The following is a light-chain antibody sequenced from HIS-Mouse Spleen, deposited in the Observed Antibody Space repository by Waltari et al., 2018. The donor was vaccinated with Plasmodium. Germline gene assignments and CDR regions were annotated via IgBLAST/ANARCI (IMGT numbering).Light chain of an antibody. J-gene: IGKJ2*01. V-gene: IGKV3-20*01. Sequence: EIVLTQSPGTLSLSPGERATLSCRASQSVSSSYLAWYQQKPGQAPRLLIYGGSSRATGIPDRFSGSGSGTVFTVTISRLEPEDFAVYYCQHYGSSPYTFGQGTKLEIK. CDR2: GGS. CDR1: QSVSSSY. CDR3: QHYGSSPYT.